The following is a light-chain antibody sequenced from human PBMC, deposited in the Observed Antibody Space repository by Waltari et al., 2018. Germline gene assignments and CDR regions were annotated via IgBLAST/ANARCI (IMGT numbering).Light chain of an antibody. CDR3: CSYAGGGTFV. CDR1: NSDLGIYNL. J-gene: IGLJ1*01. Sequence: QSALTQPASVSGSPVQSITVSCTGTNSDLGIYNLVSCYQQHPGKAPKFMIYEVSKRPSGVSNRFSGSKSGNTASLTISEIQAEDEADYYCCSYAGGGTFVFGTVTKVTVL. V-gene: IGLV2-23*02. CDR2: EVS.